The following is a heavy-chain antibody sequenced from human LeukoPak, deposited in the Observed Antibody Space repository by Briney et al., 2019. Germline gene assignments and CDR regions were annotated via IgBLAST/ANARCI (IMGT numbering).Heavy chain of an antibody. CDR2: IYGGGST. CDR3: AREAMWYYYGSGGFDY. D-gene: IGHD3-10*01. J-gene: IGHJ4*02. V-gene: IGHV3-53*01. Sequence: GGSLRLSCAASGFTASSNYMSWVRQAPGKGLEWVSVIYGGGSTYYADSVRGRFTISRDNSKNTLYLQMNSLRAEDTAVYYCAREAMWYYYGSGGFDYWGQGTLVTVSS. CDR1: GFTASSNY.